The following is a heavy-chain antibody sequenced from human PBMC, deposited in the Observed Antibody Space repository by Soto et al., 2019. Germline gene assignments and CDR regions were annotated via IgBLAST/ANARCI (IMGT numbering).Heavy chain of an antibody. V-gene: IGHV3-30-3*01. CDR3: ARDRLRYHWTDFPYFYYGMDV. CDR2: ISYDGSNK. Sequence: PGGSMRLSCAASGFTFSIYAMHWVRQAPGKGLEWVAVISYDGSNKYYADSVMGRFTISRDNSKKTLYLQMNSLRAEDTAVYYCARDRLRYHWTDFPYFYYGMDVWGQGTTVIVS. CDR1: GFTFSIYA. J-gene: IGHJ6*02. D-gene: IGHD1-1*01.